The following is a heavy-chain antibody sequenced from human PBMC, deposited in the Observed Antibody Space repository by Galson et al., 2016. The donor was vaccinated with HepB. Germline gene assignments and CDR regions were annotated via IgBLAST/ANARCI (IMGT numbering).Heavy chain of an antibody. CDR1: GFSFSGYY. J-gene: IGHJ3*02. D-gene: IGHD7-27*01. CDR3: ARDGDSAWAYDI. CDR2: ISPSSNDI. V-gene: IGHV3-11*06. Sequence: SLRLSCAASGFSFSGYYMSWIRQAPGKGLEWLSYISPSSNDINYADSVRGRFTMPRDNARDSRYLQMNSLRAEDTAVYYCARDGDSAWAYDIWGQGTMVIVSS.